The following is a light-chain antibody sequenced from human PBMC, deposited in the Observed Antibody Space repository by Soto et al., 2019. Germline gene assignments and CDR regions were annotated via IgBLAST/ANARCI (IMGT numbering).Light chain of an antibody. CDR2: DAY. CDR1: QSFRGL. Sequence: EVVLTQSPVTLSLSPGERATLSRRTSQSFRGLLAWYQQKPGQAPRLRIYDAYNRATGIPPRFSGSGSGTDFTLTICSLEPEDSAVYYCQQRHMWPSTFGQGTRLEIK. CDR3: QQRHMWPST. V-gene: IGKV3-11*01. J-gene: IGKJ5*01.